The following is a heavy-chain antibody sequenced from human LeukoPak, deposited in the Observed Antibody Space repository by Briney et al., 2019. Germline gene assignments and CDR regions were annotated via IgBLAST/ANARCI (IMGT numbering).Heavy chain of an antibody. D-gene: IGHD6-19*01. CDR1: GFTFSSYA. CDR2: ISGSGGST. J-gene: IGHJ5*02. Sequence: PGGSLRLSCAASGFTFSSYAMSWVRQAPGKGLEWVSAISGSGGSTYYAGSVKGRFTISRDNSKNTLYLQMNSLRAEDTAVYYCAKDQFSSGLNWFDPWGQGTLVTVSS. V-gene: IGHV3-23*01. CDR3: AKDQFSSGLNWFDP.